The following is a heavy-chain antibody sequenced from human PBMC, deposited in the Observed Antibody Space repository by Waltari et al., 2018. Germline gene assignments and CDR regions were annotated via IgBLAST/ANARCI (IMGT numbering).Heavy chain of an antibody. CDR1: GFTFRSYS. Sequence: EVQLVESGGGLVQPGGSLRLSCAASGFTFRSYSMNWVRQAPGKGLEWFSYISSSSSTIYYADSVKGRFTISRDNAKNALYLQMTSLRAEDTAVYYCARASDGDFDYWGQGTLVTVSS. J-gene: IGHJ4*02. V-gene: IGHV3-48*01. CDR2: ISSSSSTI. CDR3: ARASDGDFDY. D-gene: IGHD4-17*01.